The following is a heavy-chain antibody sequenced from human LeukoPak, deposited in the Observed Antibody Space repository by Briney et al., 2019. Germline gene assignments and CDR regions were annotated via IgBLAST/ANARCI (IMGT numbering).Heavy chain of an antibody. CDR1: GFTVSTYY. V-gene: IGHV3-53*01. CDR3: ARGLGYCTSATCLLPFDY. CDR2: IYSGGST. D-gene: IGHD2-8*01. Sequence: GGSLRLSCAASGFTVSTYYMTWVRQAPGTGLECVSVIYSGGSTYYADSVKGRFTVSRDNSKNTLYLQMNGLRAEDTAMYYCARGLGYCTSATCLLPFDYWGQGTLVTVSS. J-gene: IGHJ4*02.